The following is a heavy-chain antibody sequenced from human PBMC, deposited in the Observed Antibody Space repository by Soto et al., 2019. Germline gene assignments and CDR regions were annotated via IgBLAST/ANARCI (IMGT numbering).Heavy chain of an antibody. Sequence: PSETLSLTCTVSGVSITSGDYYWNWIRQPPGKGLEWIGNIYYRGNTYYNPSLKSRVTISLDTSKNQFSLKVTSVTAADTAVYYCARLHGYCISSSCHGHYAMDVWGQGTTVTVSS. CDR1: GVSITSGDYY. J-gene: IGHJ6*02. CDR2: IYYRGNT. CDR3: ARLHGYCISSSCHGHYAMDV. D-gene: IGHD2-2*01. V-gene: IGHV4-30-4*01.